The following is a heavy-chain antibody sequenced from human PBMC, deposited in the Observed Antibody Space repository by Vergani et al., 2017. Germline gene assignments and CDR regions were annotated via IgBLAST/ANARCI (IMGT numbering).Heavy chain of an antibody. CDR3: ARAIAAAGTKGYYYYGMDV. CDR1: GGTFSSYA. Sequence: QVQLVQSGAEVKKPGSSVKVSCKASGGTFSSYAISWVRQAPGQGLEWMGGIIPIFGTANYAQKFQGRVTITADESTSTAYMELSSLRSEDTAVYYCARAIAAAGTKGYYYYGMDVWGQGTTVTVSS. D-gene: IGHD6-13*01. J-gene: IGHJ6*02. V-gene: IGHV1-69*12. CDR2: IIPIFGTA.